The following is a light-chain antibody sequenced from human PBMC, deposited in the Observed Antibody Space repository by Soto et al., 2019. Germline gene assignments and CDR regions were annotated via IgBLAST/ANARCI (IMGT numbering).Light chain of an antibody. CDR1: QSVSSN. CDR3: QQYNNWPPT. Sequence: EIVMTQSPATLSVSPGERATLSCRASQSVSSNLAWYQQKPGQAPRLLIYGASTRATGIPARFSGSGSGTKFTLTISSLQSEDFAVYYCQQYNNWPPTFGQGTKVDIK. CDR2: GAS. V-gene: IGKV3-15*01. J-gene: IGKJ1*01.